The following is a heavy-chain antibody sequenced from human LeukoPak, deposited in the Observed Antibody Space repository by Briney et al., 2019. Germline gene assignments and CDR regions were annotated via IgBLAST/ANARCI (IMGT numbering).Heavy chain of an antibody. V-gene: IGHV1-3*01. Sequence: GASVEVSCKASGYTFTSNAMHWVRQAPGQRLEWTGWINAGNGNTKYSQKFQGRVTITRDTSASTAYMELSSLRSEDTAVYYCARVRSSGWYFDYWGQGTLVTVSS. CDR1: GYTFTSNA. J-gene: IGHJ4*02. CDR2: INAGNGNT. CDR3: ARVRSSGWYFDY. D-gene: IGHD6-19*01.